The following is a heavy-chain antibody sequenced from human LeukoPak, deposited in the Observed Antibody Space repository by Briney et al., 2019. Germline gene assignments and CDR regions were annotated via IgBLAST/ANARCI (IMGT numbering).Heavy chain of an antibody. CDR1: GYTFISYY. Sequence: ASVKVSFKASGYTFISYYLHWVRQAPGQGLEWMGIINTSGGTTSYTQKFQGRVTMTRHTSTSTVYMELNSLRSEDTAVYYCARDLTVVAVVSPVRRGALDIWGQGTMVTVSS. V-gene: IGHV1-46*01. CDR3: ARDLTVVAVVSPVRRGALDI. D-gene: IGHD2-15*01. J-gene: IGHJ3*02. CDR2: INTSGGTT.